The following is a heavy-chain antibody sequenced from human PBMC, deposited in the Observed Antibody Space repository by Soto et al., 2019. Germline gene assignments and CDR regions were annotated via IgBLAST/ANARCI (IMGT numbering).Heavy chain of an antibody. Sequence: PGGSPRLSXAASGFTFSGYDMNWARQAPGKGLEWVSSLSDSGSRTYYADSVRGRFTVSRDNSKNTLYLQMNSLRPEDTAIYYCAKDRGGGFDYWGPGSLVTVSS. CDR3: AKDRGGGFDY. J-gene: IGHJ4*02. CDR2: LSDSGSRT. CDR1: GFTFSGYD. V-gene: IGHV3-23*01. D-gene: IGHD2-15*01.